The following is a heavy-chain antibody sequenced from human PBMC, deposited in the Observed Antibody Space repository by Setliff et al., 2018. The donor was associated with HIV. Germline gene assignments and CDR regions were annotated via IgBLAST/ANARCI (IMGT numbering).Heavy chain of an antibody. J-gene: IGHJ4*02. CDR2: IYTSGST. D-gene: IGHD3-22*01. CDR1: GGSISSGSYY. CDR3: ARLRITMIVVVIDY. Sequence: SETLSLTCTVSGGSISSGSYYWSWIRQPAGKGLEWIGSIYTSGSTYYNPSLKSRVTISVDTSKNQFSLKLSSVTAADTAVYYCARLRITMIVVVIDYWGQGTLVTVSS. V-gene: IGHV4-39*01.